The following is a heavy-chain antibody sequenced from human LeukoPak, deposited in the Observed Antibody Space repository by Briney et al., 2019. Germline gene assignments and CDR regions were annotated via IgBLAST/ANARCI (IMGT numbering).Heavy chain of an antibody. CDR3: ASNPLGSFDY. D-gene: IGHD3-16*01. V-gene: IGHV1-69*06. CDR1: GGTFSSYA. Sequence: SVKVSCKASGGTFSSYAISWVRQAPGQGLEWMGGIIPVFGTANYAQKFQGRVTITADKSTSTAYMELSSLRSEDTAVYYCASNPLGSFDYWGQGTLVTVSS. CDR2: IIPVFGTA. J-gene: IGHJ4*02.